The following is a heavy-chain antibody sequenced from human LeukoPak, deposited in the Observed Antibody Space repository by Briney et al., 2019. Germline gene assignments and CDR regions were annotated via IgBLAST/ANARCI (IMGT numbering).Heavy chain of an antibody. CDR3: ARESGRVGAHGWEY. V-gene: IGHV1-69*01. D-gene: IGHD1-26*01. CDR1: GGTFSSYA. CDR2: IIPIFGTA. J-gene: IGHJ4*02. Sequence: ASVKVSCKASGGTFSSYAISWVRQAPGQGLERMGGIIPIFGTANYAQKFQGRVTITADESTSTAYMELSSLRSEDTAVYYCARESGRVGAHGWEYWGQGTLVTVSS.